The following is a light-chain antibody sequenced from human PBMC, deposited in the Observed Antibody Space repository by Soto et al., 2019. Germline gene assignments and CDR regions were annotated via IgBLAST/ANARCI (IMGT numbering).Light chain of an antibody. CDR2: TAS. V-gene: IGKV1-5*01. Sequence: DIQLTQSRSTLSASVGDRVTITCRASQTISRWLAWHQQKPGKAPRLLIYTASTLESGVPSRFSASGSGTEFTLTISSLHPDDFATYYCQEYNNYWTFGQGTKVDIK. CDR3: QEYNNYWT. CDR1: QTISRW. J-gene: IGKJ1*01.